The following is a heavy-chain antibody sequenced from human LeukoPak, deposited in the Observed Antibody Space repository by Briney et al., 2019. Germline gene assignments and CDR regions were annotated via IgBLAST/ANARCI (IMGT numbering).Heavy chain of an antibody. J-gene: IGHJ5*02. V-gene: IGHV4-34*01. Sequence: SETLSLTCAVYGGSFSGYYWSWIRQPPGKGLEWIGEINHSGSTNYNPFLKSRVTISVDTSKNQFSLKLSSVTAADTAVYYCARGIGSKLGYCSSTSCYVWFDPWGQGTLVTVSS. CDR1: GGSFSGYY. CDR2: INHSGST. CDR3: ARGIGSKLGYCSSTSCYVWFDP. D-gene: IGHD2-2*01.